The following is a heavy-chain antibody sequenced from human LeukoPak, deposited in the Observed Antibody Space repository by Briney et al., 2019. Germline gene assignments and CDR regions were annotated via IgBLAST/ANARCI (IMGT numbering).Heavy chain of an antibody. CDR1: GGSISSYY. J-gene: IGHJ4*02. D-gene: IGHD3-22*01. CDR3: ARHSAYYDSSGYYWFDY. CDR2: IYYSGST. Sequence: SETLSLTCTVSGGSISSYYWSWIRQPPGEGLEWIGYIYYSGSTNYNPSLKSRVTISVDTSKNQFSLKLSSVTAADTAVYYCARHSAYYDSSGYYWFDYWGQGTLVTVSS. V-gene: IGHV4-59*08.